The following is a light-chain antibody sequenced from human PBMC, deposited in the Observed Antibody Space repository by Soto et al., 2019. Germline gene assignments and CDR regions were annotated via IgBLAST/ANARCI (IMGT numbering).Light chain of an antibody. CDR1: SGSLASNY. J-gene: IGLJ2*01. CDR3: VLYMGSGILV. Sequence: NFMLTQPHSVSESPGKTVTISCTRSSGSLASNYVQWYQQRPGSAPTTVIYEDSQRPSGVPDRFSGSILGNKAALTITGAQADDESDYYCVLYMGSGILVFGGGTKLTVL. V-gene: IGLV6-57*04. CDR2: EDS.